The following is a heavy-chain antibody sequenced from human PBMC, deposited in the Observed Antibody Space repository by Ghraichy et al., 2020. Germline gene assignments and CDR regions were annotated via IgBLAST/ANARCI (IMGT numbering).Heavy chain of an antibody. CDR2: IYYSGST. CDR3: ARSRIGYYYYYYYMDV. J-gene: IGHJ6*03. CDR1: GGSISSYY. Sequence: SQTLSLTCTVSGGSISSYYWSWIRQPPGKGLEWIGYIYYSGSTNYNPSLKSRVTISVDTSKNQFSLKLSSVTAADTAVYYCARSRIGYYYYYYYMDVWGKGTTVTVSS. V-gene: IGHV4-59*01. D-gene: IGHD5-12*01.